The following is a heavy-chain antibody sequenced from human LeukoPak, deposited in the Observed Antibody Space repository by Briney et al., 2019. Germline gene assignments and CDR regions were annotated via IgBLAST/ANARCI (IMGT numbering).Heavy chain of an antibody. CDR2: IYYSGST. Sequence: SETLSLTCTVSGGSISSGDYYWSWIRQPPGKGLEWIGYIYYSGSTYYNPSLKSRVTISVDTSKNQFSLKLSSVTAADTALYYCARSDLYSNPHFDYWGQGTLVTVPS. D-gene: IGHD4-11*01. CDR1: GGSISSGDYY. CDR3: ARSDLYSNPHFDY. V-gene: IGHV4-30-4*08. J-gene: IGHJ4*02.